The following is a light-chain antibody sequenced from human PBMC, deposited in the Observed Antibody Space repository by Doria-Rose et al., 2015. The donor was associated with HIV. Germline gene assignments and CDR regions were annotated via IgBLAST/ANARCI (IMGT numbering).Light chain of an antibody. CDR2: GAS. V-gene: IGKV3-15*01. Sequence: TQSPETLSVSPGESATLSCRASQSVSTDLAWYQHKPGQAPRLLIWGASTRATGIPARFSGSGSWTEFTLTISSLQSEDFAIYFCHQYNNWPTFGQGTRLDIK. CDR3: HQYNNWPT. CDR1: QSVSTD. J-gene: IGKJ5*01.